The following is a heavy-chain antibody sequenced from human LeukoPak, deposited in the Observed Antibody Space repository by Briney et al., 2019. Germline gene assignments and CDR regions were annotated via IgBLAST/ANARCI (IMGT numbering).Heavy chain of an antibody. CDR2: MNPNSGNT. V-gene: IGHV1-8*03. Sequence: ASVKVSCKASGYTFTSYDINWVRQATGQGLEWMGWMNPNSGNTGYAQKFQGRVTITRNASISTAYMKLSSLRSEDTAVYYCARLFRYYDFWSGYNAGYYYYYMDVWGKGTTVTVSS. J-gene: IGHJ6*03. CDR3: ARLFRYYDFWSGYNAGYYYYYMDV. D-gene: IGHD3-3*01. CDR1: GYTFTSYD.